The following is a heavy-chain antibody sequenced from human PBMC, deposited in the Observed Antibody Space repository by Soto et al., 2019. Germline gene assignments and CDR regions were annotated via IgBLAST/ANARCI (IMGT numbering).Heavy chain of an antibody. J-gene: IGHJ4*02. D-gene: IGHD6-19*01. CDR3: AREGGSIGGWFGRKFDS. Sequence: WWSLRLSCTSSGFSFSTHAMSWVRQAPGKGLEWVSSISSGGTTTFYAASVEGRFTISRDKSKNTLYLQMNSLRADDTAVYYCAREGGSIGGWFGRKFDSWGQGTQVTVSS. V-gene: IGHV3-23*01. CDR1: GFSFSTHA. CDR2: ISSGGTTT.